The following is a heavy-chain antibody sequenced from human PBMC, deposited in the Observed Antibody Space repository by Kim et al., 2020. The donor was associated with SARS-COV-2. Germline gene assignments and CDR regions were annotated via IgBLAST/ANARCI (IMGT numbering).Heavy chain of an antibody. V-gene: IGHV3-15*01. CDR1: GFTFSNAW. J-gene: IGHJ4*02. Sequence: GGSLRLSCAASGFTFSNAWMSWVRQAPGKGLEWVGLIKSKTDGGTTDYAAPVKGRFTMSRDDSKNTLYLQMNSLRTEDTAVYYCTTFPDAGDYWGQGTLVTVSS. CDR3: TTFPDAGDY. CDR2: IKSKTDGGTT.